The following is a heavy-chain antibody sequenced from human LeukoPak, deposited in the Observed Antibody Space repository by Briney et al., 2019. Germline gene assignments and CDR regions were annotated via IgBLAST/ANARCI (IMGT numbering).Heavy chain of an antibody. CDR3: AKDIAARPRAFDY. V-gene: IGHV3-9*03. CDR1: GFTFDDYA. J-gene: IGHJ4*02. Sequence: GGSLRLSCAASGFTFDDYAMHWVRQAPGKGLEWVSGISWNSGSIGYADSVKGRFTISRDNAKNSLYLQMNSLRAEDMALYYCAKDIAARPRAFDYWGQGTLVTVSS. CDR2: ISWNSGSI. D-gene: IGHD6-6*01.